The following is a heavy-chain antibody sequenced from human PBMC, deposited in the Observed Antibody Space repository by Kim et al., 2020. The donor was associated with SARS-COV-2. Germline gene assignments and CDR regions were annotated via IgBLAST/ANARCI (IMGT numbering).Heavy chain of an antibody. CDR2: IYPGDSDT. D-gene: IGHD5-18*01. V-gene: IGHV5-51*01. CDR1: GYSFTSYW. Sequence: GESLKISCKGSGYSFTSYWIGWVRQMPGKGLEWMGIIYPGDSDTRYSPSFQGQVTISADKSISTAYLQWSSLKASDTAMYYCARHQWKAMVGADVWGQGTTVTVSS. CDR3: ARHQWKAMVGADV. J-gene: IGHJ6*02.